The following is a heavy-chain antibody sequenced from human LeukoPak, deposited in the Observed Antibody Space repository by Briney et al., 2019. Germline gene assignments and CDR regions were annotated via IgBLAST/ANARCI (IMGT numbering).Heavy chain of an antibody. Sequence: PGGSLRLSCAASGFTFSSYEMNWVRQAPGKGLEWVSYISSSGSRIYYADSVKGRFTISRDNAKNSLYLQMNSLRAEDTAVYYCAGVPMGSSYIDSWGQGTLVTVSS. CDR3: AGVPMGSSYIDS. V-gene: IGHV3-48*03. CDR1: GFTFSSYE. J-gene: IGHJ4*02. CDR2: ISSSGSRI. D-gene: IGHD6-6*01.